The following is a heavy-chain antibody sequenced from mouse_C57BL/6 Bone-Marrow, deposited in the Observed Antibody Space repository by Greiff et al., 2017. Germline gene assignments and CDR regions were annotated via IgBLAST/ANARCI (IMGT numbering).Heavy chain of an antibody. J-gene: IGHJ4*01. Sequence: VQLQQSGAELVKPGASVKMSCKASGYTFTSYWITWVKQRPGQGLEWIGDIYPGSGSTNYNEKFKSKATLTVDTSSSTAYMQLSSLTSEDSAVYYCARETPIYYDYDGYAMDYWGQGTSVTVSS. D-gene: IGHD2-4*01. V-gene: IGHV1-55*01. CDR3: ARETPIYYDYDGYAMDY. CDR1: GYTFTSYW. CDR2: IYPGSGST.